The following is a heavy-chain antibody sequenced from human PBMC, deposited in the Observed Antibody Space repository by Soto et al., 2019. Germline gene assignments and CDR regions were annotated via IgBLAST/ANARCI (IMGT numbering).Heavy chain of an antibody. CDR1: GYTFTSYG. CDR2: ISAYNGNT. Sequence: QVQLVQSGAEVKKPGASVKVSCKASGYTFTSYGISWVRQAPGQGLEWMGWISAYNGNTNYAQKLQGRVTMTTDTSTSTDYMELRSLRSDDTAVYYCARVRSAIQLWRLDFDYWGQGTLVTVSS. J-gene: IGHJ4*02. CDR3: ARVRSAIQLWRLDFDY. V-gene: IGHV1-18*01. D-gene: IGHD5-18*01.